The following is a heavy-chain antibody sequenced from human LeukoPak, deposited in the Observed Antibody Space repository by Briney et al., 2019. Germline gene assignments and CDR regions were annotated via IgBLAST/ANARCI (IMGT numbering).Heavy chain of an antibody. CDR2: IIPIFGTA. V-gene: IGHV1-69*06. CDR1: GGTFSSYA. Sequence: SVKVSCKASGGTFSSYAISWVRQAPGQGLEWMGGIIPIFGTANYAQKFQGRVTITADKSTSTAYMELSSLRSEDTAVYYCAKSDIPGGYYYYGMDVWGKGTTVTVSS. D-gene: IGHD3-9*01. J-gene: IGHJ6*04. CDR3: AKSDIPGGYYYYGMDV.